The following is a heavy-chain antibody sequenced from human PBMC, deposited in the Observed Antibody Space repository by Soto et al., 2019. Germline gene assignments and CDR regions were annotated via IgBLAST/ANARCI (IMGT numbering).Heavy chain of an antibody. Sequence: EVQLVESGGGLIQAGGSLRLSCAASGFTVSTKYMSWVRQAPGKGLEWVSVIYSGGSTFYADSVKGRFTISRDNSKNTLSLQMNSLRVEDTAVYYCARDPAASDYWGQGTLVTVSS. CDR3: ARDPAASDY. V-gene: IGHV3-53*01. D-gene: IGHD5-18*01. CDR1: GFTVSTKY. J-gene: IGHJ4*02. CDR2: IYSGGST.